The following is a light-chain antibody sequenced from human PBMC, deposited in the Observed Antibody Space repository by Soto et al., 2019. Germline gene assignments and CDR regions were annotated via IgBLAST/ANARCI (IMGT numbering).Light chain of an antibody. Sequence: EIELTQSPGTLSLSPGERATLSCRASQSVRSNFLAWYQQKPGQAPRLLIYGASTRATGLPARFSGSGSGTEFTLIISSLQSEDSAVYYCQQCNSWPQWTFGPGTKVDI. CDR2: GAS. J-gene: IGKJ1*01. V-gene: IGKV3-15*01. CDR1: QSVRSN. CDR3: QQCNSWPQWT.